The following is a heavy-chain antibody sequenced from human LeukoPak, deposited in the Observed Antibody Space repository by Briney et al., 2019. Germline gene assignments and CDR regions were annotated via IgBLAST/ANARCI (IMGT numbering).Heavy chain of an antibody. Sequence: GGSLRLSCAASGFAFTRYAMKWVRQAPGKGLEWVSTISGPGDNTYYADSVKGRFTISRDNSKNTVYLQMNSLRAGDTAVYNCAREATSSSGWYIDYWGQGTLVTVSS. V-gene: IGHV3-23*01. J-gene: IGHJ4*02. CDR3: AREATSSSGWYIDY. CDR2: ISGPGDNT. D-gene: IGHD6-25*01. CDR1: GFAFTRYA.